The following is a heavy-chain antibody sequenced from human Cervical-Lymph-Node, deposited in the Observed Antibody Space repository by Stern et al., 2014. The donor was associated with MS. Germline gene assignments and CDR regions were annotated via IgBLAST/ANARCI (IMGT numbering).Heavy chain of an antibody. CDR1: GYTFIDYY. J-gene: IGHJ3*01. CDR2: INLSDGAT. V-gene: IGHV1-46*03. CDR3: AREGADNDAFDV. Sequence: VQLVESGAGVKKPGASVTVFCRTSGYTFIDYYIHWVRQAPGQGLERMGIINLSDGATTYAQKFQGRVTMTRDTSTNTAYMQLGSLTSEDTAVFFCAREGADNDAFDVWGQGTMVTVSS. D-gene: IGHD1-26*01.